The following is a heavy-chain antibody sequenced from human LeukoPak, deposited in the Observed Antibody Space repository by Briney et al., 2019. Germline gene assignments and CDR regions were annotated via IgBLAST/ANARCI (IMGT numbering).Heavy chain of an antibody. CDR2: ISHDGSNK. CDR3: ARADLRGYSLDY. J-gene: IGHJ4*02. Sequence: GGSLRLSCAASGFTFSSYGMHWVRQAPGKGLEWVAVISHDGSNKYYADSVKGRFTISRDNSRNTLYLQMNSLRAEDTAVYYCARADLRGYSLDYWGQGTLVTVSS. V-gene: IGHV3-30*03. D-gene: IGHD5-18*01. CDR1: GFTFSSYG.